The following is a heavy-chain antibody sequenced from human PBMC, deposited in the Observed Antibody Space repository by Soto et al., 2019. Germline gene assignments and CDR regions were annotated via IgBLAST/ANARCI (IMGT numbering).Heavy chain of an antibody. Sequence: SETLSLTCTVSGGSISSGDYYWGWIRQPPGKGLEWIGYIYYSGSTYYNPSLKSRVTISVDTSKNQFSLKLSSVTAADTAVYYCARERLVDTHLSAATPAYFDFWGQGTLVTVSS. V-gene: IGHV4-30-4*01. CDR1: GGSISSGDYY. CDR3: ARERLVDTHLSAATPAYFDF. D-gene: IGHD2-15*01. CDR2: IYYSGST. J-gene: IGHJ4*01.